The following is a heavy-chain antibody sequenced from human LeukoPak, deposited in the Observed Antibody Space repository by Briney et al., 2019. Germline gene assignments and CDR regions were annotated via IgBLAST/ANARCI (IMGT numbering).Heavy chain of an antibody. D-gene: IGHD5-18*01. J-gene: IGHJ4*02. Sequence: GGSLRLSCAASGFTFSTYAMSWVRQAPGKGLEWVSAISGSGDSTYYADSVKGRFTISRDNSKNTLYLQMSSLRAEDTAVYYCAKEQRGYSYGVFDYWGQGTLVTVSS. CDR2: ISGSGDST. CDR3: AKEQRGYSYGVFDY. CDR1: GFTFSTYA. V-gene: IGHV3-23*01.